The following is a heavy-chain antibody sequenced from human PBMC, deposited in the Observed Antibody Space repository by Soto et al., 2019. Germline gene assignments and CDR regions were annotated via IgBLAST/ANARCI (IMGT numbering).Heavy chain of an antibody. CDR1: GFTFSSYA. CDR2: ISYDGSNK. Sequence: GGSLRLSCAASGFTFSSYAMHWVRQAPGKGLEWVAVISYDGSNKYYADSVKGRFTISRDNSKNTLYLQMNSLRAEDTAVYYCAREARMPPIVVVPAAMLAAAGGRAKHDAFDIWGQGTMVTVSS. J-gene: IGHJ3*02. D-gene: IGHD2-2*01. V-gene: IGHV3-30-3*01. CDR3: AREARMPPIVVVPAAMLAAAGGRAKHDAFDI.